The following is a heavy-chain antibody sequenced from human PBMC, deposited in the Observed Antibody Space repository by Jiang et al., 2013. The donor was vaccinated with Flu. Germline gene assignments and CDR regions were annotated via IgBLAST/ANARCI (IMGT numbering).Heavy chain of an antibody. CDR2: ISFDGSGK. CDR1: GFTFSDYA. CDR3: AKDVLGELTDVDYNYYMDA. J-gene: IGHJ6*03. D-gene: IGHD3-10*01. Sequence: VQLLESGGGVVQPGRSLRLSCAASGFTFSDYAMHWVRQAPGKGLEWVAVISFDGSGKYYADSVKGRFTISGDISKSTLCLQMNSLRAEDTAVYYCAKDVLGELTDVDYNYYMDAWGKGTTVTVSS. V-gene: IGHV3-30-3*01.